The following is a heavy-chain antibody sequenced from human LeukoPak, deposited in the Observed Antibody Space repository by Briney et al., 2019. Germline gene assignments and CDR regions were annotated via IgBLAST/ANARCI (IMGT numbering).Heavy chain of an antibody. V-gene: IGHV4-34*01. Sequence: PSETLSLTCAVYGGSFSGYYWSWIRQPPGKGLEWIGEINHRGSTNYNPSLKSRVTISVDTPKNQSSLKLSSVTAADTAVYYCARGAAYYDFWSGYYPRTGFDYWGQGTLVTVSS. CDR3: ARGAAYYDFWSGYYPRTGFDY. CDR1: GGSFSGYY. J-gene: IGHJ4*02. CDR2: INHRGST. D-gene: IGHD3-3*01.